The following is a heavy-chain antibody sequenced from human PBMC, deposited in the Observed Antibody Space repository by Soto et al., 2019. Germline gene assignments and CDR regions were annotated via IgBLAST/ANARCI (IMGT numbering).Heavy chain of an antibody. CDR2: IYPGDSDT. J-gene: IGHJ4*02. D-gene: IGHD3-9*01. V-gene: IGHV5-51*01. Sequence: PGESLKISCKGSGYSFTSYWIGWVRQMPGKGLEWVGIIYPGDSDTRYSPSFQGQVTISADKSISTAYLQWNSLKASDTAMYYCARPQDDILTGYPYCFDDWGQGTLVTVSS. CDR3: ARPQDDILTGYPYCFDD. CDR1: GYSFTSYW.